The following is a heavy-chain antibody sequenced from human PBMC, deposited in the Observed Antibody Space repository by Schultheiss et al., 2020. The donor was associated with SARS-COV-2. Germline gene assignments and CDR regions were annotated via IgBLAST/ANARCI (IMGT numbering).Heavy chain of an antibody. CDR3: ARDGDQYSPDV. Sequence: GGSLRLSCAASGFTFSTHAMNWVRQAPGKGLEWVSGMSGDDGSTYYADSVKGRFTISRDNSKNTLYLQMNSLRAEDTAVYYCARDGDQYSPDVWGKGTTVTVSS. CDR2: MSGDDGST. J-gene: IGHJ6*04. CDR1: GFTFSTHA. D-gene: IGHD2-21*01. V-gene: IGHV3-23*01.